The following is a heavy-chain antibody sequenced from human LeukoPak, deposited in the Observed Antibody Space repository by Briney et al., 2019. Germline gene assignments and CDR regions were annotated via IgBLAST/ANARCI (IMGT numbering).Heavy chain of an antibody. CDR2: IWFDGSNK. D-gene: IGHD6-19*01. J-gene: IGHJ4*02. CDR1: GFTFRSYG. Sequence: PGRSLRLSCAASGFTFRSYGMHWVRQAPGKGLEWVAVIWFDGSNKYYTDSVKGRFTIPRDNSKNTLYLQMNSLRAEDTAVYYCARDLGAVAGNFDYWGQGTLVTVS. CDR3: ARDLGAVAGNFDY. V-gene: IGHV3-33*01.